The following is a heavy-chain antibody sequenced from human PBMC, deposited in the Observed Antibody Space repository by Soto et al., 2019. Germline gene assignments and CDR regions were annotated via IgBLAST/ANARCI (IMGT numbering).Heavy chain of an antibody. V-gene: IGHV3-48*02. CDR1: GFNFKTYS. CDR3: ATLQLGREEIFDS. CDR2: ISETSIAI. Sequence: EVQLVESGGGLVQPGGSLRLSCAASGFNFKTYSMNWVRQAPGKGLEWVSYISETSIAIYYRDSVKGRFTISRDNARNTLYLQMNSLRDDDTAVYYCATLQLGREEIFDSWGQGTLVTVSS. D-gene: IGHD1-1*01. J-gene: IGHJ4*02.